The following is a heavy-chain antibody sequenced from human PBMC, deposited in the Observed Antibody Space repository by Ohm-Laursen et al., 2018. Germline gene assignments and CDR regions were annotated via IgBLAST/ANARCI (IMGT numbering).Heavy chain of an antibody. CDR1: GFTFTSSA. Sequence: SVKVSCKASGFTFTSSAVQWVRQARGQRLEWIGWIVAGSGNTNYAQKFQERVPITRDMSTSTAYMELSSLRSEDTAVYYCAAPPPPYCSGGSCVDYWGQGTLVTVSS. D-gene: IGHD2-15*01. J-gene: IGHJ4*02. CDR3: AAPPPPYCSGGSCVDY. CDR2: IVAGSGNT. V-gene: IGHV1-58*01.